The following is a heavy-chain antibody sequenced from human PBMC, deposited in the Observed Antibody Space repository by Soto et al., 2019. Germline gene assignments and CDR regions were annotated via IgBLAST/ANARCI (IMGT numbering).Heavy chain of an antibody. CDR2: IYYSGST. Sequence: QVQLQESGPGLVKPSETLSLTCTVSGGSISSYYWSWIRQPPGKGLEWIGYIYYSGSTNYNPSLKSXXTISVDTSKNQFSLKLSSVTAADTAVYYCARHVPWLVTFDYWGQGTLVTVSS. V-gene: IGHV4-59*08. CDR3: ARHVPWLVTFDY. D-gene: IGHD6-19*01. J-gene: IGHJ4*02. CDR1: GGSISSYY.